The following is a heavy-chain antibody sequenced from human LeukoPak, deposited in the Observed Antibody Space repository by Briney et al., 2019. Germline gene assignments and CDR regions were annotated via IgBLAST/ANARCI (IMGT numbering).Heavy chain of an antibody. CDR1: GYSISTGYY. CDR2: IYHSGNT. D-gene: IGHD4-17*01. V-gene: IGHV4-38-2*02. CDR3: ARAAVTTSSLDY. Sequence: SETLSLTCSVSGYSISTGYYGAWIRQPPGKGLGGIGTIYHSGNTYYNPSLKSRVTISIDMSNNRFSLKLNTVTAADTAVYYCARAAVTTSSLDYWGQGIMVTVSS. J-gene: IGHJ4*02.